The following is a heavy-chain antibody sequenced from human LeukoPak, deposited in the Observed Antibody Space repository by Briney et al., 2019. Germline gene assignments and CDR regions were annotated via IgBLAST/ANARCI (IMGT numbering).Heavy chain of an antibody. CDR2: INHSGST. J-gene: IGHJ3*02. V-gene: IGHV4-34*01. CDR3: ARQGPAARRRYDAFDI. CDR1: GGSFSGYY. Sequence: PSETLSLTCAVYGGSFSGYYWSWIRQPPGKGLEWIGEINHSGSTNYNPSLKSRVTISVDTSKNQFSLKLSSVTAADTAVYYCARQGPAARRRYDAFDIWGQGTMVTVSS. D-gene: IGHD2-2*01.